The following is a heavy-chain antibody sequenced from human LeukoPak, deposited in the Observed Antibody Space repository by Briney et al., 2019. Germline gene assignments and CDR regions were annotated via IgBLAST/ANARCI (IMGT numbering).Heavy chain of an antibody. V-gene: IGHV1-2*02. CDR2: INPNSGGT. CDR1: GYTFTGYY. J-gene: IGHJ3*02. CDR3: ARDRGDYALDI. D-gene: IGHD3-10*01. Sequence: GASVKVSCKASGYTFTGYYIHWVRQAPGQGLEWMGWINPNSGGTNYAQKFQGRVTMTRDTSISTVYMELSRLRSDDTAVYYCARDRGDYALDIWGQGTMVTVSS.